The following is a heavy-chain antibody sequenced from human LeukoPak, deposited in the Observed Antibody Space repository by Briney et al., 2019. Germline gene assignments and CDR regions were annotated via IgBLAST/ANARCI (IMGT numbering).Heavy chain of an antibody. J-gene: IGHJ4*02. V-gene: IGHV3-13*01. CDR1: GFTFSSYA. CDR3: ARDRGGSSGRLRDFDY. D-gene: IGHD3-22*01. CDR2: IGTAGDT. Sequence: PGGSLRLSCAASGFTFSSYAMSWVRQATGKGLEWVSAIGTAGDTYYPGSVKGRFTISRENAKNSLYLQMNSLRAGDTAVYYCARDRGGSSGRLRDFDYWGQGTLVTVSS.